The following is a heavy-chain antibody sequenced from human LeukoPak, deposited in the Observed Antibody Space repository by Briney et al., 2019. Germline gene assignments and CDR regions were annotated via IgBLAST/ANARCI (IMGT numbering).Heavy chain of an antibody. CDR2: INPSGGST. D-gene: IGHD3-22*01. CDR1: GYTFTSYY. CDR3: ARDLAHSGYYRLPSDY. V-gene: IGHV1-46*01. J-gene: IGHJ4*02. Sequence: ASVKVSCKASGYTFTSYYMHWVRQAPGQGLEWMGIINPSGGSTSYAQKFQGRATMTRDMSTSTVYMELSSLRSEDTAVYYCARDLAHSGYYRLPSDYWGRGTLVTVSS.